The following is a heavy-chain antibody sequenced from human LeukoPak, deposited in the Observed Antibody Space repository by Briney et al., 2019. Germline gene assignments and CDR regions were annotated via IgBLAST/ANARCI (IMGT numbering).Heavy chain of an antibody. D-gene: IGHD3-16*01. J-gene: IGHJ4*02. Sequence: PGGSLRLSCAASRFTFSSYEMNWVRQAPGKGLEWVSYISSSGSTIYYADSVQGRFTISRDNAKNSLYLQMSSLRAEDTAVYYCERNDYNFDYWGQGTLVTVSS. CDR2: ISSSGSTI. CDR3: ERNDYNFDY. V-gene: IGHV3-48*03. CDR1: RFTFSSYE.